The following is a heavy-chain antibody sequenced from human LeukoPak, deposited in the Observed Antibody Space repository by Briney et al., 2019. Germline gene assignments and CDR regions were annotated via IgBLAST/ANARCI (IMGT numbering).Heavy chain of an antibody. V-gene: IGHV4-59*08. Sequence: PSETLSLTCIVSGGSISSHYWSWIRQPPGKGLEWVGYFYDSGSTNYNPSLESRATISGDTSKNQFSLKLTSVTAADTAVYYCARRRAGRIDCWGQGTLVTVSS. CDR3: ARRRAGRIDC. CDR2: FYDSGST. J-gene: IGHJ4*02. CDR1: GGSISSHY.